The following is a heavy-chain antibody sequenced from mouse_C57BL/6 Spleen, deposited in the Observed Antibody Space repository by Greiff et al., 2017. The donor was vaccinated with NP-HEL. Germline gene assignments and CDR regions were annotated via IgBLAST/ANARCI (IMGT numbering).Heavy chain of an antibody. CDR3: ARGDYGSSYYFDY. CDR2: IDPSDSYT. J-gene: IGHJ2*01. V-gene: IGHV1-69*01. D-gene: IGHD1-1*01. Sequence: VKLMESGAELVMPGASVKLSCKASGYTFTSYWMHWVKQRPGQGLEWIGEIDPSDSYTNYNQKFKGKSTLTVDKSSSTAYMQLSSLTSEDSAVYYCARGDYGSSYYFDYWGQGTTLTVSS. CDR1: GYTFTSYW.